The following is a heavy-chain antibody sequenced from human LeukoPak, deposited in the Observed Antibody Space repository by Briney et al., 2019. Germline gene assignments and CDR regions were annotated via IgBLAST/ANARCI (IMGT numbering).Heavy chain of an antibody. Sequence: PSETLSLTCTVSGASISGYYWSWIRQPPGKGLEWIGYIYSSGSTNYNPSLQSRVTISIDTSKSQFSLKLSSVTAADTAVYYCARHRAAVDPSLDYWGQGTLVTVSS. J-gene: IGHJ4*02. CDR2: IYSSGST. CDR1: GASISGYY. V-gene: IGHV4-59*08. CDR3: ARHRAAVDPSLDY. D-gene: IGHD6-13*01.